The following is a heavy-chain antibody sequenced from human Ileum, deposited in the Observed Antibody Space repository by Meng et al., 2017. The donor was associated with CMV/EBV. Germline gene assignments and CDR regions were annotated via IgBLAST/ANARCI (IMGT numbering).Heavy chain of an antibody. CDR3: AKVAYSSGWSFDY. D-gene: IGHD6-19*01. J-gene: IGHJ4*02. Sequence: LESGVCSDKRGGSLRLSCQSSGFTFSIYAMSWVRQAPGTGLEWVSGISSGVTTYYADSVKGRFTISRDKSKNTLYLQMNSLRAEDTALYYCAKVAYSSGWSFDYWGQGTLVTVSS. CDR1: GFTFSIYA. CDR2: ISSGVTT. V-gene: IGHV3-23*01.